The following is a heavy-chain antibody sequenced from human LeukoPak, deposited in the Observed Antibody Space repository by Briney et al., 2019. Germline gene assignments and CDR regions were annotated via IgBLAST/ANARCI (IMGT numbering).Heavy chain of an antibody. Sequence: PSETLSLTCTVSGGSISSSSYYWGWIRQPPGKGLEWIGSIYYSGSTYYNPSLKSRVTISVDTSKNQFSLKLSSVTAADTAVYYCARGGGSGSYYLDYWGQGTLVTVSS. CDR2: IYYSGST. J-gene: IGHJ4*02. V-gene: IGHV4-39*07. D-gene: IGHD3-10*01. CDR1: GGSISSSSYY. CDR3: ARGGGSGSYYLDY.